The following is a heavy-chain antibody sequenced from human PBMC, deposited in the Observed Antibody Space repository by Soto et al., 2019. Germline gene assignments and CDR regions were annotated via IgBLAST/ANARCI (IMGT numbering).Heavy chain of an antibody. CDR3: VRDWSTFWGMDV. V-gene: IGHV3-7*01. Sequence: PGGSLRLSCAASGFTFSSYGMHWVRQAPGKGLEWVANIKQDGSEKYYVDSVKGRFAISRDNAKDSLFLQMNNLRAEDTAVYYCVRDWSTFWGMDVWGQGXTVTVYS. CDR1: GFTFSSYG. J-gene: IGHJ6*02. CDR2: IKQDGSEK.